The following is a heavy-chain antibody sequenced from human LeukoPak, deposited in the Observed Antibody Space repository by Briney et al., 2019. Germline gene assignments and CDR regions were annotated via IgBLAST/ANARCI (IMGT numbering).Heavy chain of an antibody. CDR1: GFAFSEHY. J-gene: IGHJ4*02. CDR2: SRNEANGYTT. Sequence: PXGSLRLSCAASGFAFSEHYMDWVRQAPGKGLEWVGRSRNEANGYTTEYAASLKDTFTISRDDSKNFLYLQMNSLKNEDTAVYYCARVHYYYDSSGLDYWGQGTLVTVSS. D-gene: IGHD3-22*01. V-gene: IGHV3-72*01. CDR3: ARVHYYYDSSGLDY.